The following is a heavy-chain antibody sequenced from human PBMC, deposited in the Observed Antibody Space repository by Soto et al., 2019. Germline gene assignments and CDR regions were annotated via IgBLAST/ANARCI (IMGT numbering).Heavy chain of an antibody. Sequence: WGSLRLSCTACGFTFSSYGMHWVRQAPGKGLEWVAVISYDGSNKYYADSVNGRFTISRDNSKNTLYLQMNSLRAEDTAVYYCAKATTIVGATTGTRPPVHWGQGTLVTVSS. CDR1: GFTFSSYG. CDR3: AKATTIVGATTGTRPPVH. CDR2: ISYDGSNK. V-gene: IGHV3-30*18. J-gene: IGHJ4*02. D-gene: IGHD1-26*01.